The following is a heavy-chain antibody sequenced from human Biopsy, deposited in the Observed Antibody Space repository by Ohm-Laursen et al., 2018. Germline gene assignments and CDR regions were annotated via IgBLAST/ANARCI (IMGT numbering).Heavy chain of an antibody. CDR3: ARTPRDSFWSVSYKRGLWFDP. CDR1: GGSISSRNHY. D-gene: IGHD3-3*01. CDR2: VYNGGIT. V-gene: IGHV4-39*07. Sequence: SDTLSLTCSVSGGSISSRNHYWGWLREPPGKGLEWIGHVYNGGITNYNPSLKSRVTISKDTSKNQFSLQVNSVTAADTAVYYCARTPRDSFWSVSYKRGLWFDPWGQGTLVIVSS. J-gene: IGHJ5*02.